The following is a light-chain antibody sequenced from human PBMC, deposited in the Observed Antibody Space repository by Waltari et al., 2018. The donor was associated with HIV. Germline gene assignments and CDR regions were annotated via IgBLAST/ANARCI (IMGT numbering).Light chain of an antibody. CDR2: QDS. CDR1: DLGEKF. CDR3: QVWDGTTAV. J-gene: IGLJ2*01. Sequence: SYELTQPPSVSVSPGQTASIPCSGDDLGEKFACWFQQKPGQSPVLIIYQDSERPSGIPERFSGSNSGSTATLTVSGTQALDEADYYCQVWDGTTAVFGGGTRLAVL. V-gene: IGLV3-1*01.